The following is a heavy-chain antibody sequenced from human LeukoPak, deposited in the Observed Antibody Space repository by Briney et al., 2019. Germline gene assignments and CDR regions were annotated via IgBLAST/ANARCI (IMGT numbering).Heavy chain of an antibody. J-gene: IGHJ4*02. CDR1: GFTFSSYS. Sequence: PGGSLRLSCAASGFTFSSYSMNWVRQAPGKGLEWVSSISSSSSYIYYADSVKGRFTISRDNAKNSLYLQMNSLRAEDTAVYYCARGRGYYDFWSGYYSSDYWGQGTLVTVSS. CDR3: ARGRGYYDFWSGYYSSDY. CDR2: ISSSSSYI. V-gene: IGHV3-21*01. D-gene: IGHD3-3*01.